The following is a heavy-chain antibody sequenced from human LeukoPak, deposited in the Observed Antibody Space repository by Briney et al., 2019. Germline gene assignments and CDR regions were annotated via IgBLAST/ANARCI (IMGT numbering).Heavy chain of an antibody. CDR3: ARVVDTAMVDY. V-gene: IGHV1-69*02. CDR2: IIPILGIA. J-gene: IGHJ4*02. Sequence: GASVKVSCKASGGTFSSYTTSWVRQAPGQGLEWMGRIIPILGIANYAQKFQGRVTITADKSTSTAYMELSSLRSEDTAVYYCARVVDTAMVDYWGQGTLVTVSS. D-gene: IGHD5-18*01. CDR1: GGTFSSYT.